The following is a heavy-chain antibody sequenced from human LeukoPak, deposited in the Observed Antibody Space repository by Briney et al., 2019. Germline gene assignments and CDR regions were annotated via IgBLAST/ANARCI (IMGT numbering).Heavy chain of an antibody. V-gene: IGHV4-34*01. D-gene: IGHD2-15*01. CDR2: INNRGST. Sequence: SETLSLTCAVYGGSFSGYYWSWIRHPPGKGREWVGEINNRGSTNYNPSLKSRVTISVDTSKNQFSLKLSSVTAADTAVYYCARRGYCSGGSGRMNRRGWFDPWGEGTLVTVSS. J-gene: IGHJ5*02. CDR3: ARRGYCSGGSGRMNRRGWFDP. CDR1: GGSFSGYY.